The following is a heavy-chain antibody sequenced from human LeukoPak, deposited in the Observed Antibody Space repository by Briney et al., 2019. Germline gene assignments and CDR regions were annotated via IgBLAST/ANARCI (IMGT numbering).Heavy chain of an antibody. J-gene: IGHJ5*02. Sequence: PGASVKVSCKASGGTFSSYAISWVRQAPEQGLEWMGGIIPIFGTANYAQKFQGRVTITADKSTSTAYMELSSLRSVDTAVYYCARDFGGGIVVVPAARESWFDPWGQGTLVTVSS. CDR3: ARDFGGGIVVVPAARESWFDP. D-gene: IGHD2-2*01. V-gene: IGHV1-69*06. CDR2: IIPIFGTA. CDR1: GGTFSSYA.